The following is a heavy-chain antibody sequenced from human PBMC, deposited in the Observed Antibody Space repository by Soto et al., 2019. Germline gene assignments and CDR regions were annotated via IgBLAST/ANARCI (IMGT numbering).Heavy chain of an antibody. Sequence: SETLSLTCVVSGGSITSYHWSWIRQFPGKGLEWIAYTAYTGNTNYHPSLKSRVSISIDTSKNQFSLKMISVTAADTAVYYCARHGSDSGWFFFDPWAREPWSPSPQ. D-gene: IGHD6-19*01. CDR1: GGSITSYH. J-gene: IGHJ5*02. CDR3: ARHGSDSGWFFFDP. CDR2: TAYTGNT. V-gene: IGHV4-59*08.